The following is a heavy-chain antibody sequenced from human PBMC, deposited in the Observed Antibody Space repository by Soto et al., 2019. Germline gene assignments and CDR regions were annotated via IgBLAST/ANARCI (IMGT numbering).Heavy chain of an antibody. Sequence: QITLKESGPTLVKPTQTLTLTCTFSGFSLSTIGVGVGWIRQPPGKALEWLALIYWDDDKRYSPSLKSRLTVTXDXSXNXLVLTMTNMDPVDTATYYCVQSRCGGDCLQSDSSHSYYGLDVWGQGTTVTVSS. CDR1: GFSLSTIGVG. J-gene: IGHJ6*02. V-gene: IGHV2-5*02. D-gene: IGHD2-21*02. CDR3: VQSRCGGDCLQSDSSHSYYGLDV. CDR2: IYWDDDK.